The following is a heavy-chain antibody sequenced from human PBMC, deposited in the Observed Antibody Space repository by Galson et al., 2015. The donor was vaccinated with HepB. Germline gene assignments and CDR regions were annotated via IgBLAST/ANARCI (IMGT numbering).Heavy chain of an antibody. CDR1: GFTFSTYW. Sequence: SLRLSCAASGFTFSTYWMTWVRQAPGKGLEWVANIKPDGGEKNYVDSVKGRFTISRDNAKNSLFLQMNSLSAEDTAMYSCARVRSSGWWYDALDIWGQGTMVTVSS. D-gene: IGHD6-19*01. V-gene: IGHV3-7*04. J-gene: IGHJ3*02. CDR2: IKPDGGEK. CDR3: ARVRSSGWWYDALDI.